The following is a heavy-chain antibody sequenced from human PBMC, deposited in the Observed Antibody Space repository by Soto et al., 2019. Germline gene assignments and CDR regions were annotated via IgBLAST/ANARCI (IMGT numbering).Heavy chain of an antibody. CDR2: IKSKTDGGAT. CDR1: GFSFSKAW. V-gene: IGHV3-15*05. CDR3: TKARPYYYDSGGY. J-gene: IGHJ4*02. Sequence: GGSLRLSCAASGFSFSKAWMSWVRQAPGKGLEWVGHIKSKTDGGATDYAAPVRGRFTISRDDSKNTLYLQMNSLKTEDTGVYYCTKARPYYYDSGGYWGQGTLVSVSS. D-gene: IGHD3-22*01.